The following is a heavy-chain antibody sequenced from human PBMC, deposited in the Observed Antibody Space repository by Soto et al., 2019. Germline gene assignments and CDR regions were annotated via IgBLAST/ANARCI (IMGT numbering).Heavy chain of an antibody. CDR1: GDTFSFYS. V-gene: IGHV1-69*02. D-gene: IGHD3-10*01. J-gene: IGHJ4*02. Sequence: QVQLVQSGAEVKKPGSSVRVSCKASGDTFSFYSINWVRQAPGLGLEWMGRINPILSMSNYAQRFQGRVTMTADKSTSTAYMDLSSLTSEDTAMYYCASSYGSGYRAFDYWGEGALFTVSS. CDR2: INPILSMS. CDR3: ASSYGSGYRAFDY.